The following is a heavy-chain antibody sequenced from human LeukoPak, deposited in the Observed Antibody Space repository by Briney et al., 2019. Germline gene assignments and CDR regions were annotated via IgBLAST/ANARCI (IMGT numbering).Heavy chain of an antibody. CDR2: ISSSSSYI. CDR1: GLTLSSYS. CDR3: ARVSHGDFDY. J-gene: IGHJ4*02. V-gene: IGHV3-21*01. Sequence: GESLRLSCAASGLTLSSYSMNWVRQAPEKGLEWVSPISSSSSYICYADSVKGRFTISRDNAKNSLYLQMNSLRAEDTAVYYCARVSHGDFDYWGQGTLVTVSS. D-gene: IGHD4-17*01.